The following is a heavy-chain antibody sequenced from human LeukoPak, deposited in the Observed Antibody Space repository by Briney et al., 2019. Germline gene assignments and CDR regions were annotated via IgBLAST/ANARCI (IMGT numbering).Heavy chain of an antibody. CDR3: ARVAATNFDY. CDR1: GGSISSYY. J-gene: IGHJ4*02. D-gene: IGHD6-25*01. V-gene: IGHV4-59*01. CDR2: SYYSGST. Sequence: SETLSLTCTVSGGSISSYYWTWIRQPPGKGLEWIGYSYYSGSTNYNPSLKGRVTISVDTSKNQLSLKLSSVTAADTAVYYCARVAATNFDYWGQGTLVTVSS.